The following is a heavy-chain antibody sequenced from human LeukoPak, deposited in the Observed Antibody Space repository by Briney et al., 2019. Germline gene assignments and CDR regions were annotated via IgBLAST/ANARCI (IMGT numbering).Heavy chain of an antibody. CDR1: GYSISSGYY. Sequence: SETLSLTCAVSGYSISSGYYWGWIRQPPGKGLEWIGSIYHSGSTYYNPSLKSRVTISVDTSKNQFSLKLSSVTAADTAVYYCASESSNSDYWGQGTLVTVSS. V-gene: IGHV4-38-2*01. J-gene: IGHJ4*02. CDR3: ASESSNSDY. CDR2: IYHSGST. D-gene: IGHD6-6*01.